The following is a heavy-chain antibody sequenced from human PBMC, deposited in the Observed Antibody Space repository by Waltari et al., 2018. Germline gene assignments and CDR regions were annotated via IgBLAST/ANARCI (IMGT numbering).Heavy chain of an antibody. CDR1: GWSFSGYY. V-gene: IGHV4-34*01. Sequence: QVQLQQWGAGLLKSSETLSLTCAVYGWSFSGYYWSWIRQPPGAGVEGSWEIKQSGSTNYNPARTRRVTISVDTSKNQFTLKLSTVTGGETAVDYGARWRRFDWGSGGRSGDYWGQGTLVTVSS. CDR2: IKQSGST. J-gene: IGHJ4*02. CDR3: ARWRRFDWGSGGRSGDY. D-gene: IGHD3-9*01.